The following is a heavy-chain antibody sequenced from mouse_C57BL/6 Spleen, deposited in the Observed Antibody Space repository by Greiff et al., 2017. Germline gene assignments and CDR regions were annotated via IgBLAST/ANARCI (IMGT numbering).Heavy chain of an antibody. V-gene: IGHV14-4*01. CDR1: GFNIKDDY. CDR2: IDPENGDT. J-gene: IGHJ3*01. Sequence: VQLQQSGAELVRPGASVKLSCTASGFNIKDDYMHWVKQRPEQGLEWIGWIDPENGDTEYASKFQGKATITADTSSNTAYLQLSSLTSEDTAVDYCTTDYGSSTWFAYWGQGTLVTVSA. CDR3: TTDYGSSTWFAY. D-gene: IGHD1-1*01.